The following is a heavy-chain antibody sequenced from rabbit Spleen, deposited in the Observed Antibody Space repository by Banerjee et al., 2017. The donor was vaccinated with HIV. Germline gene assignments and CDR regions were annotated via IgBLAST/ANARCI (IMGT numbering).Heavy chain of an antibody. J-gene: IGHJ4*01. CDR2: INIVTGKS. Sequence: QEQLEESGGGLVKPEGSLTLTCKASGFFFSDRDVMCWVRQAPGKGLEWIACINIVTGKSVYASWAKGRFTCSKTSSTTVTLQMTSLTVADTATYFCARVSATMTMVITGYYLALWGQGTLVTVS. CDR1: GFFFSDRDV. CDR3: ARVSATMTMVITGYYLAL. V-gene: IGHV1S45*01. D-gene: IGHD2-1*01.